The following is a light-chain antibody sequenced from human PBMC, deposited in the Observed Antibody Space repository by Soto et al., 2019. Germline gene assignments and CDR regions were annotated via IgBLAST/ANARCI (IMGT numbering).Light chain of an antibody. Sequence: EIVLTQSPGTLSLSPGELATLSCRASQSVTGTNLAWYQQRAGQAPRLLIYDAVRRATGIPDRFSGSGSGTDFTLTISRLEPEDFAVYFCHQYGSSLGTFGQGTKVDIK. J-gene: IGKJ2*01. CDR1: QSVTGTN. CDR3: HQYGSSLGT. V-gene: IGKV3-20*01. CDR2: DAV.